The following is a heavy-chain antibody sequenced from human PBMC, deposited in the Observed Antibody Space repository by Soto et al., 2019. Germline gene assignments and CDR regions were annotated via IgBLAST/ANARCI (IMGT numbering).Heavy chain of an antibody. V-gene: IGHV2-5*02. D-gene: IGHD5-18*01. CDR1: GFSLSTSGVG. CDR3: AHGHNLDTATTPYYFDY. J-gene: IGHJ4*02. CDR2: IYWDDDK. Sequence: QITLKESGPTLVKPTQTLTLTCTFSGFSLSTSGVGVGWIRQPPGKALEWLALIYWDDDKRYSPSLKSRLTNTQDPPKNPVVLTITNMGPVDTATYYCAHGHNLDTATTPYYFDYWGQGTLVTVSS.